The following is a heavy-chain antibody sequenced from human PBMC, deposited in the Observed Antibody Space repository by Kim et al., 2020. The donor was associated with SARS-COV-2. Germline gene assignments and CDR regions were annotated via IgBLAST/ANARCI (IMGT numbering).Heavy chain of an antibody. J-gene: IGHJ4*02. CDR3: ARRVVYFDY. V-gene: IGHV4-34*01. CDR2: GST. Sequence: GSTNYNPSLKSRVTISVDTSKNQFSLKLSSVTAADTAVYYCARRVVYFDYWGQGTLVTVSS.